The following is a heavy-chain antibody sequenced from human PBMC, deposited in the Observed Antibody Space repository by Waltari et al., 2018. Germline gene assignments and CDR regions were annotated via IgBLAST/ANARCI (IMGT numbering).Heavy chain of an antibody. D-gene: IGHD3-9*01. J-gene: IGHJ4*02. Sequence: QVQLQQWGAGLLRPSETLSLTCAVYGWSFTTDYWSWIRQPPGKGLEWIGEINHTGSTNYNPSLKSRVTRSVDTSKSQFSLKLTSVTAADTAIYYCARVTYERYFQYWGQGTLVTVSS. CDR3: ARVTYERYFQY. V-gene: IGHV4-34*01. CDR1: GWSFTTDY. CDR2: INHTGST.